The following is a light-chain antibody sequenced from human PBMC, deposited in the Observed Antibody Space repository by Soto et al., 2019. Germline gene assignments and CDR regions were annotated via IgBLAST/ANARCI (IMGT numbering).Light chain of an antibody. Sequence: EIVLTQSPATVSLSPGERATLSCRASQSVTTYLAWYKQKPGQAPKLLSYDASDRATGISARVSGSGSGTEFTLTISSLEPEDFEVYYCQQRYSWPLTFGGGTKVDIK. CDR1: QSVTTY. CDR3: QQRYSWPLT. J-gene: IGKJ4*01. CDR2: DAS. V-gene: IGKV3-11*01.